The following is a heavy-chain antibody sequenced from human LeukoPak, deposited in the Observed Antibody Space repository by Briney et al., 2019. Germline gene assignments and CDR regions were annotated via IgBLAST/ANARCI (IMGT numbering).Heavy chain of an antibody. D-gene: IGHD3-3*01. J-gene: IGHJ5*02. V-gene: IGHV1-69*05. Sequence: GASVKVSCKASGYTFTSYGISWVRQAPGQGLEWMGGIIPIFGTANYAQKFQGRVTITTDESTSTAYMELSSLRSEDTAVYYCARSPPGITIFGVGHHWGQGTLVTVSS. CDR3: ARSPPGITIFGVGHH. CDR1: GYTFTSYG. CDR2: IIPIFGTA.